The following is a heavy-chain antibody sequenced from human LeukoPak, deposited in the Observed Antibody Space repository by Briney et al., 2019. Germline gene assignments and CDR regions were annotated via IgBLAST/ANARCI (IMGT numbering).Heavy chain of an antibody. D-gene: IGHD3-9*01. CDR1: GFTFSSYA. J-gene: IGHJ4*02. V-gene: IGHV3-23*01. CDR2: ISGSGGST. CDR3: AKDVKVGIRYFDWLLYPGY. Sequence: GGSLRLSCAASGFTFSSYAMSWVRQAPGKGLEWVSAISGSGGSTYYADSVKGRFTISRDNSKNTLYLQMNSLRAEDTAVYYCAKDVKVGIRYFDWLLYPGYWGQGTLVTVSS.